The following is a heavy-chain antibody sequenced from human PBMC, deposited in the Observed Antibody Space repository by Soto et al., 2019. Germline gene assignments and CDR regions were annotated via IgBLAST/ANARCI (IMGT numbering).Heavy chain of an antibody. CDR1: GGSISSGDYY. V-gene: IGHV4-31*03. CDR3: ARDLSVAGRLYFDY. D-gene: IGHD6-19*01. J-gene: IGHJ4*02. Sequence: SETLSLTCTVSGGSISSGDYYWSWIRRHPGKGLEWIGYIYYSGSTYYNPSLKSRVTISVDTSKNQFSLKLSSVTAADTAVYYCARDLSVAGRLYFDYWGQGTLVTVS. CDR2: IYYSGST.